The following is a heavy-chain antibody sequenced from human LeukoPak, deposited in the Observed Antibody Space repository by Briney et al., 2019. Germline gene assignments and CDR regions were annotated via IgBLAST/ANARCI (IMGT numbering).Heavy chain of an antibody. CDR3: AREDITGTASYFDY. V-gene: IGHV4-61*08. CDR2: IYYSGST. CDR1: GGSVSSGGFY. D-gene: IGHD1-7*01. J-gene: IGHJ4*02. Sequence: SETLSLTCTVSGGSVSSGGFYWTWIRQPPGKGLEWIGYIYYSGSTNYIPSLRSRLTISVDTSKNQFSLKLSSVTAADTAVCYCAREDITGTASYFDYWGQGTLVTVSS.